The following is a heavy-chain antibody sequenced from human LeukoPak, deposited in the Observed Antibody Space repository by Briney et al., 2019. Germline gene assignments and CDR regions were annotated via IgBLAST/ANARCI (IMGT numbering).Heavy chain of an antibody. CDR2: INPNSGGT. J-gene: IGHJ4*02. Sequence: ASVKVSCKASGYTFTGYYMHWVRQAPGQGLEWMGWINPNSGGTNYAQKFQGRVTVTRDTSSSTVYMELSSLRSEDTAVYYCARSTLWFGDLRDYWGQGTLVTVSS. D-gene: IGHD3-10*01. CDR3: ARSTLWFGDLRDY. V-gene: IGHV1-2*02. CDR1: GYTFTGYY.